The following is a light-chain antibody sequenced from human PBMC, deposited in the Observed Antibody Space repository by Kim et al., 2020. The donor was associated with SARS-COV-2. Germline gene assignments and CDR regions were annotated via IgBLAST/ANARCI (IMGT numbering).Light chain of an antibody. CDR2: AAS. V-gene: IGKV1-12*01. CDR3: QQSNSLPRT. J-gene: IGKJ2*01. Sequence: SASGGGRVTITWRASQDSSSWLAWYQPKPGKAPKVLIYAASSLRNGVPSRFSGSGSGTDFTLTISNLQPEDFATYYCQQSNSLPRTFGQGTKLEI. CDR1: QDSSSW.